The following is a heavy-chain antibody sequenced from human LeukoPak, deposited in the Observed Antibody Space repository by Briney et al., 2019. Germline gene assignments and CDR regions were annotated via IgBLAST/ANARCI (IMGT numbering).Heavy chain of an antibody. CDR1: GDTFTGYY. Sequence: ASVKVSCKASGDTFTGYYVNWVRQAPGQGLEWMGWIDPNGGDTNLAQKFQDRVTMIGDTSISTTYMELSRLRSDDTAVYYCVRAPPYCSGGRCYPDYWGQGTLVTVSS. V-gene: IGHV1-2*02. J-gene: IGHJ4*02. D-gene: IGHD2-15*01. CDR3: VRAPPYCSGGRCYPDY. CDR2: IDPNGGDT.